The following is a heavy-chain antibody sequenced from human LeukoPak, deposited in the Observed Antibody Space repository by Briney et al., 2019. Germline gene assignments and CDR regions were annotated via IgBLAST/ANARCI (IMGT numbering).Heavy chain of an antibody. CDR3: ARFNDGHFDF. J-gene: IGHJ4*02. V-gene: IGHV1-69*04. CDR2: IIPLVGLA. D-gene: IGHD2-8*01. CDR1: GGSFSNFA. Sequence: SVKVSCKASGGSFSNFASSWVRQAPGQGLQWMGRIIPLVGLADYAQIFQGRVTITADISTNTAFLDLSSLRSDDTAVYYCARFNDGHFDFWGQGTLVTVSS.